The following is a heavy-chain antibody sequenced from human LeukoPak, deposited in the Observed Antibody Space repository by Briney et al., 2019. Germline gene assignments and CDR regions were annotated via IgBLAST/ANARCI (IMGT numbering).Heavy chain of an antibody. D-gene: IGHD3-22*01. CDR2: IKSKTDGGTT. J-gene: IGHJ4*02. CDR1: GFTFSNAW. Sequence: PGGSLRLSCAASGFTFSNAWMSWVRQAPGKGLEWVGRIKSKTDGGTTDYAAPVKGRFTISRDDSKNTLYLQMNSLKTEDTAVYYCTTGSSMIVVVTPPFDCWGQGTLVTVSS. CDR3: TTGSSMIVVVTPPFDC. V-gene: IGHV3-15*01.